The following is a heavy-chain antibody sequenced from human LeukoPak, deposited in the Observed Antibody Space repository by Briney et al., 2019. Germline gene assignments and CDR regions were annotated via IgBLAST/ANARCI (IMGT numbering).Heavy chain of an antibody. CDR1: GGSFSGYY. CDR2: IYYSGST. V-gene: IGHV4-34*01. Sequence: PSETLSLTCAVYGGSFSGYYWSWIRQPPGKGLEWIGSIYYSGSTYYNPSLKSRVTISVDTSKNQFSLKLSSVTAADTAVYYCARAVGSGSFQTYYYYMDVWGKGTTVTISS. J-gene: IGHJ6*03. D-gene: IGHD3-10*01. CDR3: ARAVGSGSFQTYYYYMDV.